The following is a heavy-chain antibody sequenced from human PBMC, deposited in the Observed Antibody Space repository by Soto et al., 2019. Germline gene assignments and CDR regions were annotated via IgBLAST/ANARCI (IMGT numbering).Heavy chain of an antibody. Sequence: ASVKVFCKASGYTFTSYGISWVRQAPGQGLEWMGWISAYNGNTNYAQKLQGRVTMTTDTSTSTAYMELRSLRSDDTAVYYCARDLGSLAVAGGVFGYWGQGTLVTVSS. J-gene: IGHJ4*02. V-gene: IGHV1-18*01. D-gene: IGHD6-19*01. CDR3: ARDLGSLAVAGGVFGY. CDR2: ISAYNGNT. CDR1: GYTFTSYG.